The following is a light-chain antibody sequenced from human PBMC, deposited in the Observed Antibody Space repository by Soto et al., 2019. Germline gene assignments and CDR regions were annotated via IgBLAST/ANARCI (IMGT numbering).Light chain of an antibody. CDR2: EVV. J-gene: IGLJ1*01. V-gene: IGLV2-14*01. CDR1: TSDDY. CDR3: CSYTTDNSWV. Sequence: QSALTQPASLSGSPGQSITISCTGTTSDDYVSWYQQSPGKAPKLLIYEVVNRPSEVSDRFSGSKSDSTASLTIPGLQADDEAHYYCCSYTTDNSWVFGSGTKATVL.